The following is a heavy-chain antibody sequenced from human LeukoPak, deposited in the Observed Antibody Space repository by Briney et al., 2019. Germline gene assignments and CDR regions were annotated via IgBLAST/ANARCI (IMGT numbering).Heavy chain of an antibody. V-gene: IGHV4-59*01. CDR3: AREQLQEGDHFTAPGAFDI. CDR2: IYYSGST. Sequence: SETLSLTCTVSGGSISSYYWSWIRQPPGKGLEWIGYIYYSGSTNYNPSLKSRVTISVDTSKNQFSLKLSSVTAADTAVYYCAREQLQEGDHFTAPGAFDIWGQGTVVTVSS. J-gene: IGHJ3*02. D-gene: IGHD1-14*01. CDR1: GGSISSYY.